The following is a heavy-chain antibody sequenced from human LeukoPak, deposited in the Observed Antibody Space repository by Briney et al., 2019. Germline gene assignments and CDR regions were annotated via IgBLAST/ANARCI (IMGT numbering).Heavy chain of an antibody. V-gene: IGHV3-21*01. J-gene: IGHJ2*01. Sequence: GGSLRLSCAASGFTFSSYSMNWVRQAPGKGLEWVSSISSSSSYIYYADLVKGRFTISRDNAKNSLYLQMNSLRAEDTAVYYCARDEGGSGWYRSYWYFDLWGRGTLVTVSS. CDR3: ARDEGGSGWYRSYWYFDL. CDR2: ISSSSSYI. CDR1: GFTFSSYS. D-gene: IGHD6-19*01.